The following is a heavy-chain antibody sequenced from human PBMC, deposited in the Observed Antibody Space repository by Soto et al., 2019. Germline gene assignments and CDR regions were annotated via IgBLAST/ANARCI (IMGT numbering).Heavy chain of an antibody. D-gene: IGHD2-2*01. CDR3: ARGPRASSGGTGAY. V-gene: IGHV3-74*01. Sequence: EVQLVESGGGLVQPGGFLRLSCAASGFSFDSYWMHWVRQAPGQGPVWVSRIDYDGTTTNYADSVKGRFTISRDNAKNTLYLQMNSLRPEDTAVYYCARGPRASSGGTGAYWGQGTLVTVSS. CDR1: GFSFDSYW. J-gene: IGHJ1*01. CDR2: IDYDGTTT.